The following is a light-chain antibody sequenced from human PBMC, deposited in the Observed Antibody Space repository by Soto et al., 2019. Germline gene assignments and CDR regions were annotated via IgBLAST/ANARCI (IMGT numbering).Light chain of an antibody. CDR3: SSYITAFFYV. CDR2: EVS. CDR1: SSDVGGYNY. V-gene: IGLV2-14*01. Sequence: QSVLTQPASVSGSPGQSITISCTGTSSDVGGYNYVSWYQQHPGKAPKLMIYEVSNRPSGVSNRFSGSKSGNTASLTISGLQAEDEADYYCSSYITAFFYVFGTGTKVTVL. J-gene: IGLJ1*01.